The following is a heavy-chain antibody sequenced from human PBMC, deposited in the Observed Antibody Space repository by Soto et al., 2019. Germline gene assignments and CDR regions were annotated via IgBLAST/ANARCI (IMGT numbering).Heavy chain of an antibody. D-gene: IGHD3-10*01. J-gene: IGHJ4*02. CDR3: AKRGVETFVLSY. CDR2: INTDGSST. V-gene: IGHV3-74*01. CDR1: GFTFSSFW. Sequence: VQLVEYGGGLVQPGGALRLSCAVSGFTFSSFWMHWVCQAPGEGLVWVSRINTDGSSTSYADYVKGRFNISSNNAKNKLYLQMNSLRVEDTAMYYCAKRGVETFVLSYWGQGALVSDSS.